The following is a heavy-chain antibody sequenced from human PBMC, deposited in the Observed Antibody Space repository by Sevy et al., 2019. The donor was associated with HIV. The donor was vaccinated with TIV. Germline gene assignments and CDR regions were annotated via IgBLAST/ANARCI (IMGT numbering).Heavy chain of an antibody. CDR3: AKSHRMAAAVFGVTEPPLFDY. CDR1: GFTFSSYA. J-gene: IGHJ4*02. D-gene: IGHD6-13*01. V-gene: IGHV3-23*01. Sequence: GGSLRLSCAASGFTFSSYAMSWVRQAPGKGLEWVSAISGSGGSTYYAHSVKGRFTISRDNSKNTLYLQMNSLRAEDTAVYYGAKSHRMAAAVFGVTEPPLFDYWGQGTLSPSPQ. CDR2: ISGSGGST.